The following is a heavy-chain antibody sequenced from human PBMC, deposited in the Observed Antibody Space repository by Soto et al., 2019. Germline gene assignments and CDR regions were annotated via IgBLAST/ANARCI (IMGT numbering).Heavy chain of an antibody. D-gene: IGHD3-10*01. J-gene: IGHJ4*02. V-gene: IGHV1-69*10. CDR3: ARLIASGGSGSYSHFDY. CDR1: GGTFSSYA. CDR2: IIPILGIA. Sequence: ASVKVSCKASGGTFSSYAISWVRQAPGQGLEWMGGIIPILGIANYAQKFQGRVTITADKSTSTAYMELSSLRSEDTAVYSCARLIASGGSGSYSHFDYWGQGTLVTVSS.